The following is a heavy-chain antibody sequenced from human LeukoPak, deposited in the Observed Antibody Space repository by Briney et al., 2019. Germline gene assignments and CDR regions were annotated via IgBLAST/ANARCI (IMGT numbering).Heavy chain of an antibody. D-gene: IGHD6-13*01. CDR1: GFTFSSYG. CDR3: AKEARVYSSSWHDAFDI. V-gene: IGHV3-30*18. CDR2: ISYDGSNK. J-gene: IGHJ3*02. Sequence: GGSLRLSCAASGFTFSSYGMHWVRRAPGKGLEWVAVISYDGSNKYYADSVKGRFTISRDNSKNTLYLQMNSLRAEDTAVYYCAKEARVYSSSWHDAFDIWGQGTMVTVSS.